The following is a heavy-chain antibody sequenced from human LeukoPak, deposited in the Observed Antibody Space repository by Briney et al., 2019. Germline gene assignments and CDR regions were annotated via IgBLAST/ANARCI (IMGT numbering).Heavy chain of an antibody. CDR2: ISWNSGSI. CDR1: GFTFDDYA. Sequence: GGSLRLSCAASGFTFDDYAMHWVRQAPGKGLEWVSGISWNSGSIGYADSVKGRFTISRDNAKNSLYLQMNSLRAEDTALYYCAKGDIVVVPAAFFDYWGQGTLVTVSS. D-gene: IGHD2-2*01. CDR3: AKGDIVVVPAAFFDY. J-gene: IGHJ4*02. V-gene: IGHV3-9*01.